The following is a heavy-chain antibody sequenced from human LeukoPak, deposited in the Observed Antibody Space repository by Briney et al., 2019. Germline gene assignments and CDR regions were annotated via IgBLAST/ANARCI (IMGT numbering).Heavy chain of an antibody. V-gene: IGHV3-30-3*01. CDR1: GFTFSSYA. CDR2: TSYDGSNK. D-gene: IGHD6-13*01. Sequence: PGGSLRLSCAASGFTFSSYAMHWVRQAPGKGLEWVAVTSYDGSNKYYADSVKGRFTISRDNSKNTLYLQMNSLRAEDTAVYYCARPRRIAAAGTLYYFDYWGQGTLVTVSS. CDR3: ARPRRIAAAGTLYYFDY. J-gene: IGHJ4*02.